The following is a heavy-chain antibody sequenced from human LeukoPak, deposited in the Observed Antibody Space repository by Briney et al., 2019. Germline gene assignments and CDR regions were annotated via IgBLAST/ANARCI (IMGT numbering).Heavy chain of an antibody. CDR3: ARGRYCSSTSCYRGAFDI. CDR2: IYPGDSDT. CDR1: GYSFTSYW. J-gene: IGHJ3*02. Sequence: GESLKISCKGSGYSFTSYWIGWVRQMPGKGLEWMGIIYPGDSDTRYSPSFQGQVTISADKSISTAYLQWSSLKASDTAMYYCARGRYCSSTSCYRGAFDIWGQGTMVTVSS. V-gene: IGHV5-51*01. D-gene: IGHD2-2*02.